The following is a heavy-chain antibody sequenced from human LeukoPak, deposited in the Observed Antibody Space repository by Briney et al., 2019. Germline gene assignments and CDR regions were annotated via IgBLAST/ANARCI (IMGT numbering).Heavy chain of an antibody. CDR1: GFTVSSNY. J-gene: IGHJ6*03. D-gene: IGHD4-17*01. CDR2: IYSGGST. Sequence: GGSLRLSCAASGFTVSSNYMSWVRQAPGKGLEWVSVIYSGGSTYYADSVKGRFTISRDNAKNSLYLQMNSLRAEDTAVYYCAREADYGDYMDVWGKGTTVTVSS. V-gene: IGHV3-53*01. CDR3: AREADYGDYMDV.